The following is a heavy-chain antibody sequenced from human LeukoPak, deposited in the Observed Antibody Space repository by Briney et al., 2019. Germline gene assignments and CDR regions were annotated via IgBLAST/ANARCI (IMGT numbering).Heavy chain of an antibody. J-gene: IGHJ5*02. Sequence: SETLSLTCAVSGGSISGSNWWSWVRQPPGKGLEWIGEIYHSGSTNYNPSLKSRVTISVDKSKNQFSLKLSSVTAADTAVYYCAGAIVVVVAATRYNWFDPWGQGTLVTVSS. CDR3: AGAIVVVVAATRYNWFDP. D-gene: IGHD2-15*01. V-gene: IGHV4-4*02. CDR2: IYHSGST. CDR1: GGSISGSNW.